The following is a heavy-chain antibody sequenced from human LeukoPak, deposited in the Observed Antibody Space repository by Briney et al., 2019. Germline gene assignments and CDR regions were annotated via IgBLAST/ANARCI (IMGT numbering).Heavy chain of an antibody. V-gene: IGHV1-2*02. D-gene: IGHD6-13*01. J-gene: IGHJ4*02. CDR1: GXTXXXXX. CDR3: ASAPGGSSAHDN. Sequence: ASVKVSCKASGXTXXXXXXHXXXXXXGXXXXWXXWINPNSGGTNHAQKLQGRVTLTRDTSISTAYMELSRLRSDDTAVYYCASAPGGSSAHDNWGQGTLVTVSS. CDR2: INPNSGGT.